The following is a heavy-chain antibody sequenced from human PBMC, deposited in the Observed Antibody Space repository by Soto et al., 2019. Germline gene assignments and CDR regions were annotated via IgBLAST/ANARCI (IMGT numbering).Heavy chain of an antibody. V-gene: IGHV1-45*02. J-gene: IGHJ6*02. CDR2: ITPFNGNT. Sequence: QMQLVQSGAEVKKTGSSVKVSCKASGYTFTYRYLHWVRQAPGQALEWMGWITPFNGNTNYAQKFQERVTSIGDRSMSTAYIELSSLRSEDTAMYYCARDPAPTPSAYGMDVWGQGTTVTVSS. D-gene: IGHD2-2*01. CDR1: GYTFTYRY. CDR3: ARDPAPTPSAYGMDV.